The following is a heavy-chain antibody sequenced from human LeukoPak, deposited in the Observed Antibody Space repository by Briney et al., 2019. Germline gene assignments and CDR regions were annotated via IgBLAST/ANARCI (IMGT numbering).Heavy chain of an antibody. CDR3: ARERDSGWYVHFDY. J-gene: IGHJ4*02. Sequence: GGSLRLSCAASGFTFNRYAMYWVRQAPGKGLEWVAVISYDGSSKFYADSVKGRFTISRDNSKNTLYLQMSSLRADDTAVYYCARERDSGWYVHFDYWGQGTLVTVSS. CDR1: GFTFNRYA. CDR2: ISYDGSSK. V-gene: IGHV3-30-3*01. D-gene: IGHD6-19*01.